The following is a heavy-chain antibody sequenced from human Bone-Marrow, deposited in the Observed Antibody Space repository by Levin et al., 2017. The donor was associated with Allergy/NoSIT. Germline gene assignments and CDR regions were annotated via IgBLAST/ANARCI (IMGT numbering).Heavy chain of an antibody. CDR3: AAQLSNYNHY. Sequence: SGPTLVKPTQTLTLTCTFSGFSLSPTGVGVGWIRQPPGEALEWLTLIYWDDDKRYSPSLKSRLTITKDASKNQVVLTMTNMKPVDTATYYCAAQLSNYNHYWGQGTLVTVSS. D-gene: IGHD4-11*01. V-gene: IGHV2-5*02. J-gene: IGHJ4*02. CDR1: GFSLSPTGVG. CDR2: IYWDDDK.